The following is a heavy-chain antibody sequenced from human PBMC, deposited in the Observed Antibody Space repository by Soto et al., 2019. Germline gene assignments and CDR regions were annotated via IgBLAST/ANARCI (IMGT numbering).Heavy chain of an antibody. CDR3: ARERYYGMDV. CDR2: IYYSGST. Sequence: SETLSLTCTVSGGSISSYYWGWIRQPPGKGLEWIGNIYYSGSTNYNPTLKSRVTISVDTSKNQFSLKLSSVTAADTAVYYCARERYYGMDVWGQGTTVTVSS. V-gene: IGHV4-59*01. J-gene: IGHJ6*02. CDR1: GGSISSYY.